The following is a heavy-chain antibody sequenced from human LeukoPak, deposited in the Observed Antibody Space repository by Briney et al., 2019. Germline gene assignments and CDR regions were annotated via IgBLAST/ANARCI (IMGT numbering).Heavy chain of an antibody. V-gene: IGHV1-18*01. J-gene: IGHJ6*02. CDR1: GYTFNHYG. Sequence: SVKVSCKASGYTFNHYGFSWVRQAPGQGLEWMGWISAYDGNTHSAQKFQGRVTMTTDTSTTTAYMELGGLRSDDTAVYYCASPDCSSTSCYRYYYYGMDVWGQGTTVTVSS. D-gene: IGHD2-2*01. CDR3: ASPDCSSTSCYRYYYYGMDV. CDR2: ISAYDGNT.